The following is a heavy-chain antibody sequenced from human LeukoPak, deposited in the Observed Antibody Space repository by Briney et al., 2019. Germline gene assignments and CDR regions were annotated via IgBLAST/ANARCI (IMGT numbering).Heavy chain of an antibody. J-gene: IGHJ4*02. CDR2: IWYGGSNK. CDR1: GFTFSSYG. V-gene: IGHV3-30*02. D-gene: IGHD6-13*01. Sequence: QSGGSLRLSCAASGFTFSSYGMHWVRQAPGKGLEWVAVIWYGGSNKYYADSVKGRFTISRDNSKNTLYLQMNSLRAEDTAVYYCAKGHQKYSSSWLYYFDYWGQGTLVTVSS. CDR3: AKGHQKYSSSWLYYFDY.